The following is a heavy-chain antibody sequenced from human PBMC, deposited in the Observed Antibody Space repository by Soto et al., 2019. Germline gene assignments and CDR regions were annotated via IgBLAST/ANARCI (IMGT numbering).Heavy chain of an antibody. CDR2: ISYDGSNK. J-gene: IGHJ3*02. D-gene: IGHD3-10*01. CDR3: AKGEPTMVRGVISDFDI. Sequence: PGGSLRLSCAASGFTFSSYGMHWVRQAPGKGLEWVAVISYDGSNKYYADSVKGRFTISRDNSKNTLYLQMNSLRAEDTAVYYCAKGEPTMVRGVISDFDIWGQGTMVTV. V-gene: IGHV3-30*18. CDR1: GFTFSSYG.